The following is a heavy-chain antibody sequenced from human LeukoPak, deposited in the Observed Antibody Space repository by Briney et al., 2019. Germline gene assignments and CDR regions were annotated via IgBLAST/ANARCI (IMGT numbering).Heavy chain of an antibody. CDR3: ARVGRRYYYYYGMDV. CDR2: INHSGST. J-gene: IGHJ6*02. D-gene: IGHD2-15*01. Sequence: SETLSLTCAVYGGSFSGYYWSWIRQPPGKGLEWIGEINHSGSTNYNPSLKSRVTISVDTSKNQFSLKLSSVTAADTAVYYCARVGRRYYYYYGMDVWGQGTTVTVS. CDR1: GGSFSGYY. V-gene: IGHV4-34*01.